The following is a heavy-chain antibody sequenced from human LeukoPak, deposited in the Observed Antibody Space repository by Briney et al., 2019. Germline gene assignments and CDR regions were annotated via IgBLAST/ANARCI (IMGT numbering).Heavy chain of an antibody. CDR3: ARAYCSGGSCSSRGMDV. CDR1: GFTFSSYS. CDR2: ISSSSSYI. D-gene: IGHD2-15*01. J-gene: IGHJ6*02. V-gene: IGHV3-21*01. Sequence: GGSLRLSCAASGFTFSSYSMNWVRQAPGKGLEWVSSISSSSSYIYYADSVKGRFTISRDNAKNSLYLQMNSLRAEDTAVYYCARAYCSGGSCSSRGMDVWGQGTTVTVSS.